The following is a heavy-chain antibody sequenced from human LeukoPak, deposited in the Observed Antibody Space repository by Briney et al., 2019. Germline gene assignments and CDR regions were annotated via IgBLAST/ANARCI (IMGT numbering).Heavy chain of an antibody. CDR3: ARVGPPTYYYGSGSRQDYYYYMDV. Sequence: SETLSLTCTVSGVSISSSNSYWGWFRQPPGKGLEWIGSIYYSGYTYYNASLKSQVSISIDTSKNQFSLKLTSVTAADTAVYYCARVGPPTYYYGSGSRQDYYYYMDVWGKGTTVTISS. D-gene: IGHD3-10*01. CDR2: IYYSGYT. V-gene: IGHV4-39*01. CDR1: GVSISSSNSY. J-gene: IGHJ6*03.